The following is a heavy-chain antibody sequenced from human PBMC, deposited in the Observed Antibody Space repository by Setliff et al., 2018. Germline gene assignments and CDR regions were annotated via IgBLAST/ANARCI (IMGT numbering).Heavy chain of an antibody. CDR1: GGSFSTYY. J-gene: IGHJ5*02. Sequence: SETLSLTCAVYGGSFSTYYWIWIRQPPGKGLAWIGSLYSSGSTNSNPSLKSRVTISGDTSKNPFSLKLSSVTPADTAVYYWARARVLEAVYSWGQGTLVTVAS. CDR3: ARARVLEAVYS. CDR2: LYSSGST. D-gene: IGHD1-1*01. V-gene: IGHV4-59*08.